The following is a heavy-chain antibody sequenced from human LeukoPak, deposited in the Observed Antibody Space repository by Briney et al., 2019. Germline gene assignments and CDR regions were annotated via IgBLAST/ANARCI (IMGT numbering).Heavy chain of an antibody. J-gene: IGHJ4*02. CDR2: ISGSGGST. V-gene: IGHV3-23*01. Sequence: GGSLRLSCAASGFTFSNYAMSWVRQAPGKGLKGVSAISGSGGSTYYADSVKGRFTISRDNSKNTLYLQMNSLRAEDTAVYYCAKRYSGSYPYYFDYWGQGTLVTVSS. D-gene: IGHD1-26*01. CDR1: GFTFSNYA. CDR3: AKRYSGSYPYYFDY.